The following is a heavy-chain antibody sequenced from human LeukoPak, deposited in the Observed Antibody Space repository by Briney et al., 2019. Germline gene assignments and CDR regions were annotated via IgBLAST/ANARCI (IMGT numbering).Heavy chain of an antibody. Sequence: VASVKVSCKASGYTFTGYYIHWVRQAPGQGLEWMGWINPYSGDTNYAQKFQGWVTMTRDTSISTANMEVSRLRSDDTAVYYCAKAELCTTTNCYYDYWGQGTLVTVSS. D-gene: IGHD2-2*01. CDR2: INPYSGDT. V-gene: IGHV1-2*04. J-gene: IGHJ4*02. CDR3: AKAELCTTTNCYYDY. CDR1: GYTFTGYY.